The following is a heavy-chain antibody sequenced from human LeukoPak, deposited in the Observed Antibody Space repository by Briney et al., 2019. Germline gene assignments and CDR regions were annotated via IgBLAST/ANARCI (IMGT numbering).Heavy chain of an antibody. D-gene: IGHD2-15*01. Sequence: GGSLRLSCVASGFTFSSYGMNWVRQAPGKVLEWVSSSAGSGGGGGTYYADSVKGRFTISRDSSKNTLFLHMNSLRVEDTAVYYCAKGTTGHRSGATCYPFDMWGQGTVVTVSS. V-gene: IGHV3-23*01. CDR3: AKGTTGHRSGATCYPFDM. CDR2: SAGSGGGGGT. J-gene: IGHJ3*02. CDR1: GFTFSSYG.